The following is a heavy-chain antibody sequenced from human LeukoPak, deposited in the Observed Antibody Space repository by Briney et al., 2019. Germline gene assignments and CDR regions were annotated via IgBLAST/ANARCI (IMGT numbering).Heavy chain of an antibody. D-gene: IGHD5-24*01. CDR3: ARVGDGYNPSFLVY. Sequence: SQTLSLTCTVSGDSISSGDYYWSWIRQPPGKGLEWIGYIYYSGSTYYNPSLKNRVTISVDTSKNQFSLKLSSVTAADTAVYYCARVGDGYNPSFLVYWGQGALVTVSS. CDR2: IYYSGST. V-gene: IGHV4-30-4*01. J-gene: IGHJ4*02. CDR1: GDSISSGDYY.